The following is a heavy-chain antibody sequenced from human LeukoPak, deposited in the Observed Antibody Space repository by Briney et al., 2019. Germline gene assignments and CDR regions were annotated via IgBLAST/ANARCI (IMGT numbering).Heavy chain of an antibody. CDR3: ARLWYSSSWYGTRWRSFGY. CDR2: INHSGST. CDR1: GVSFSGYY. J-gene: IGHJ4*02. D-gene: IGHD6-13*01. Sequence: PSETLSLTCAVYGVSFSGYYWSWIRQPPGKWLEWIGEINHSGSTNYNPSLKSRVTISVDTSKNQFSLKLSSVTAADTAVYYCARLWYSSSWYGTRWRSFGYWGQGALVTVSS. V-gene: IGHV4-34*01.